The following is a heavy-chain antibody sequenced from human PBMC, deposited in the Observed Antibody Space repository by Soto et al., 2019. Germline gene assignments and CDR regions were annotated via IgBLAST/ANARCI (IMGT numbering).Heavy chain of an antibody. CDR2: TYCRSRWYN. J-gene: IGHJ4*02. Sequence: HTISLTCAISGDRVSGNSAALNWIRQSPSRGLEWLGRTYCRSRWYNDYAVSVKSRITVTPDTSKNQFSLHLNSVTPEDTAVYYCAREFPDDVSSDSYIDYWGQGALVTVSA. D-gene: IGHD6-19*01. CDR1: GDRVSGNSAA. CDR3: AREFPDDVSSDSYIDY. V-gene: IGHV6-1*01.